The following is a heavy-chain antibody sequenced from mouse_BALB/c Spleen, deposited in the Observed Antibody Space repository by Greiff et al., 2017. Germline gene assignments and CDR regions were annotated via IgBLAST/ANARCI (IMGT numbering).Heavy chain of an antibody. J-gene: IGHJ3*01. CDR1: GYAFSSSW. Sequence: QVQLQQSGPELVKPGASVKISCKASGYAFSSSWMNWVKQRPGQGLEWIGRIYPGDGDTNYNGKFKGKATLTADKSSSTAYMQLSSLTSVDSAVYFCAISAWFAYWGQGTLVTVSA. V-gene: IGHV1-82*01. CDR2: IYPGDGDT. CDR3: AISAWFAY.